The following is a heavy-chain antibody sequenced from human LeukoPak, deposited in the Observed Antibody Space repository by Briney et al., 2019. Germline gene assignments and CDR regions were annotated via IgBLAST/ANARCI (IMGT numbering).Heavy chain of an antibody. CDR3: SRASLRGVFDY. D-gene: IGHD4-17*01. J-gene: IGHJ4*02. Sequence: SVKVSFKASGGTFTSYAISWVRHAPGQGLELMGRIIPILGIANYAQKFQGRVTITADKSTSTAYMELSSLRSEDTAVYYCSRASLRGVFDYWGQGTLVTVSS. CDR1: GGTFTSYA. CDR2: IIPILGIA. V-gene: IGHV1-69*04.